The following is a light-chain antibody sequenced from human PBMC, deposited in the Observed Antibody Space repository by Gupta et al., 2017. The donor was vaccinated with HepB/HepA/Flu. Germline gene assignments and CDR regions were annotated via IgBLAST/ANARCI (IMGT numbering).Light chain of an antibody. Sequence: DIQMTQSPSSLSASVGDRVTITCRASQSISSYLSWYQQKPGKAPNLLIYAASILQSGVPSGFSGGGSGTDFTLTISSLQPEYLATYYCQQSYSTPFTFGPGTKVDIK. CDR2: AAS. J-gene: IGKJ3*01. CDR3: QQSYSTPFT. CDR1: QSISSY. V-gene: IGKV1-39*01.